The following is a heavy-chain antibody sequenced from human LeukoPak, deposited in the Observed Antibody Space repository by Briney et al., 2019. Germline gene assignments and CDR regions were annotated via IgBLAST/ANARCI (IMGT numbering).Heavy chain of an antibody. CDR2: IWYDGSNK. J-gene: IGHJ4*02. CDR1: GFTFSSYG. Sequence: GGSLRLSCAASGFTFSSYGMHWVRQAPGKGLEWVAIIWYDGSNKYYADSVKGRFTISRDNSKNTLYLQMNSLRAEDTAVYYCAKVDDSSGYYPQDWGQGTLITVSS. V-gene: IGHV3-33*06. D-gene: IGHD3-22*01. CDR3: AKVDDSSGYYPQD.